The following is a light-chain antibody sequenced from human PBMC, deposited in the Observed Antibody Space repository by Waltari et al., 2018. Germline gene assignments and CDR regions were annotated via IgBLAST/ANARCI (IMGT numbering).Light chain of an antibody. CDR3: SSYTGGSTFYV. J-gene: IGLJ1*01. CDR2: GVS. Sequence: QSALTQPASVSGSPGQSITIHRTGTRSDVGNYNYVPWYQQHPGKVPKLIIYGVSNRPSGVSNRFSGSKSGNKASLTIAGLQAEDEADYYCSSYTGGSTFYVFGTGTKVAVL. V-gene: IGLV2-14*01. CDR1: RSDVGNYNY.